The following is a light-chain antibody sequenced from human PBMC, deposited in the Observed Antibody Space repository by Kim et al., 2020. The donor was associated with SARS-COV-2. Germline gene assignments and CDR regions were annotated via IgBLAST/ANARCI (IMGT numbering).Light chain of an antibody. J-gene: IGKJ2*01. Sequence: SSSVGNRSPITCRESKSVSTSLNWYRQQPGKAPTLLIYAVSSLQSGVPSRFSGSGSGTDFTLTISSLQPEDFAIYYCQQSHGFPYTFGQGTKLEI. CDR2: AVS. CDR1: KSVSTS. V-gene: IGKV1-39*01. CDR3: QQSHGFPYT.